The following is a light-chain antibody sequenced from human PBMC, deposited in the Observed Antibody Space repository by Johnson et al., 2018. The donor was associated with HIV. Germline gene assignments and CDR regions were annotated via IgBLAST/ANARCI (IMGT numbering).Light chain of an antibody. J-gene: IGLJ1*01. CDR1: SSNIGNNY. CDR2: DNN. Sequence: QSVLTQPPSVSAAPGQKVTISCSGSSSNIGNNYVSWYQQFPGTAPKLLIYDNNKRPSGIPDRFSGSKSGTSATLGITGLQTGDEADYYCGTWDSNRSVYFFGTGTKVSVL. V-gene: IGLV1-51*01. CDR3: GTWDSNRSVYF.